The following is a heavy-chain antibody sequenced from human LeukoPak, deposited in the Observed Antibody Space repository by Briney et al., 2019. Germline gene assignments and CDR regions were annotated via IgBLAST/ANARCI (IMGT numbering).Heavy chain of an antibody. V-gene: IGHV3-30*02. CDR3: AKERYSSSWYSRGGYIDY. CDR2: IRYDGSNK. D-gene: IGHD6-13*01. CDR1: GFTFSSYA. Sequence: PGGSLRLSCAASGFTFSSYAMHWVRQAPGKGLEWVAFIRYDGSNKYYADSVKGRFTISRDNSKNTLYLQMNSLRAEDTAVYYCAKERYSSSWYSRGGYIDYWGQGTLVTVSS. J-gene: IGHJ4*02.